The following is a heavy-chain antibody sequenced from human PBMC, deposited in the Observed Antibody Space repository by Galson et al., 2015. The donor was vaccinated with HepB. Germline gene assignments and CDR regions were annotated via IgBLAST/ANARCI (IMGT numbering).Heavy chain of an antibody. CDR1: EFAFGSFS. CDR2: ITSSSSLI. CDR3: ATTFGLVSHTYTMDV. Sequence: SLRLSCAASEFAFGSFSMNWARQAPGKGLEWVSSITSSSSLIYYADSVKGRFTISRDNAKNSLILQMNSLRAEDTAVYYCATTFGLVSHTYTMDVWGHGTTVTVSS. V-gene: IGHV3-21*01. J-gene: IGHJ6*02. D-gene: IGHD3/OR15-3a*01.